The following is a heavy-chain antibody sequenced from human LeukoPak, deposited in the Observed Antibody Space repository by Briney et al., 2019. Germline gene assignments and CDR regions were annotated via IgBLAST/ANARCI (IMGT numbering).Heavy chain of an antibody. V-gene: IGHV3-15*07. Sequence: PGGSLRLSCAASGFTFSNAWMNWVRQAPGKGLEWVGRIKSKTDGGTTDYAAPVKGRFTISRDDSKNTLYLQMNSLKTEDTAVYYCTTGRVRYSYGLFPYYDPHFDYWGQGTLVTVSS. CDR2: IKSKTDGGTT. D-gene: IGHD5-18*01. CDR3: TTGRVRYSYGLFPYYDPHFDY. J-gene: IGHJ4*02. CDR1: GFTFSNAW.